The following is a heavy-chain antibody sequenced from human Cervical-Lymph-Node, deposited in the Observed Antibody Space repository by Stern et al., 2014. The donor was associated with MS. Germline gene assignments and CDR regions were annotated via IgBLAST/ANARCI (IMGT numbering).Heavy chain of an antibody. Sequence: VQLAASGAVGTKPGSSVQVSGKASGGTFSKFPSSWVRQAPGQGLAWMGGIFPVFGTPTYAQEFRGRVTITADVSTSTVYMELSSLRSDDTAVYYCALSSETSDRWYSLGYDLWGQGTLVTVSS. V-gene: IGHV1-69*01. D-gene: IGHD6-13*01. CDR1: GGTFSKFP. J-gene: IGHJ5*02. CDR3: ALSSETSDRWYSLGYDL. CDR2: IFPVFGTP.